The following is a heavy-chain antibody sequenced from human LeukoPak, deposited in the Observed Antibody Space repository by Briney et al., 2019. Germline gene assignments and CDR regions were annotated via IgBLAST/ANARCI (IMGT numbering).Heavy chain of an antibody. D-gene: IGHD3-22*01. Sequence: PGGSLTLSCAASGFTFNNYAMSWLRQAPGKGPEWLSDISGSGGSTTDADSVKGRFTTSRDNSKSTLYLQMNSLRAEDTAIYYCAKIFHTDGYYLGEHLFDAWGQGTLVTVSS. J-gene: IGHJ5*02. CDR2: ISGSGGST. CDR1: GFTFNNYA. CDR3: AKIFHTDGYYLGEHLFDA. V-gene: IGHV3-23*01.